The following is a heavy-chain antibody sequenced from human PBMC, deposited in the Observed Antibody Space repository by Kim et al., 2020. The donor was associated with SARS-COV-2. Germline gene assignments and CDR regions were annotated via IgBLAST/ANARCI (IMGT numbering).Heavy chain of an antibody. CDR3: ARSGTTFLRYFDSPNTNWFDP. Sequence: SETLSLTCTVSGYSISSGYYWGWIRQPPGKGLEWIGSIYHSGSTYYNPSLKSRVTISVDTSKNQFSLKLSSVTAADTAVYYCARSGTTFLRYFDSPNTNWFDPWGQGTLVTVSS. V-gene: IGHV4-38-2*02. CDR2: IYHSGST. J-gene: IGHJ5*02. D-gene: IGHD3-9*01. CDR1: GYSISSGYY.